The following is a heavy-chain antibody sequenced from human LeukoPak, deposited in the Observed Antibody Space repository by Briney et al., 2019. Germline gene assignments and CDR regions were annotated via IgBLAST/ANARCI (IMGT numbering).Heavy chain of an antibody. D-gene: IGHD6-19*01. V-gene: IGHV1-24*01. J-gene: IGHJ4*02. Sequence: ASVKVCCKVSGYTLTELSMHWVRQAPGKGLEWMGGFDPEDGETIYAQKFQGRVTMTEDTSTDTAYMELSSLRSEDTAVYYCATAPASSDNFDYWGQGTLVTVSS. CDR2: FDPEDGET. CDR3: ATAPASSDNFDY. CDR1: GYTLTELS.